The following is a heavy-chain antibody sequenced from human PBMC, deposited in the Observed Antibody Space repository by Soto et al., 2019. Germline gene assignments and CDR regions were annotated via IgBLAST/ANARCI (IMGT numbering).Heavy chain of an antibody. CDR1: GYTFTSYG. D-gene: IGHD4-17*01. CDR2: ISAYNGNT. CDR3: ARLRPHGDYGDYFDL. J-gene: IGHJ2*01. Sequence: ASVKVSCKASGYTFTSYGISWVRQAPGQGLEWMGWISAYNGNTNYAQKLQGRVTMTEDTSTDTAYMELSSLRSEDTAVYYCARLRPHGDYGDYFDLWGRGTLVTVSS. V-gene: IGHV1-18*01.